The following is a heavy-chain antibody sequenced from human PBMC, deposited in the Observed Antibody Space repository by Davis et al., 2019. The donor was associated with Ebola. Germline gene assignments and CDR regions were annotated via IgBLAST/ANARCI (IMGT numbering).Heavy chain of an antibody. CDR3: ARVRYYPFYYGMDV. J-gene: IGHJ6*04. CDR2: IYYSGST. Sequence: SETLSLTCTVSGGSISGTYYWSWIRQPPGKGLEWIGYIYYSGSTNYNPSLKSRVTISVDTSKNQFSLKLSSVTAADTAVYYCARVRYYPFYYGMDVWGKGTTVTVSS. V-gene: IGHV4-61*01. CDR1: GGSISGTYY. D-gene: IGHD3-16*02.